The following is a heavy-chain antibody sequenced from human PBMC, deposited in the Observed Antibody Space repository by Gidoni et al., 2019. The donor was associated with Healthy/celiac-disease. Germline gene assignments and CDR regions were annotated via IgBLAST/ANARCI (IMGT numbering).Heavy chain of an antibody. CDR1: GFTFSSYS. CDR3: ARSYCTGGVCYPPWFDP. CDR2: ISSSSSYI. Sequence: EVQLVESGGGLVKPGGSLRLSCAASGFTFSSYSMNWVRQAPGKGLEWVSSISSSSSYIYYADSVKGRFTISRDNAKNSLYLQMNSLRAEDTAVYYCARSYCTGGVCYPPWFDPWGQGTLVTVSS. J-gene: IGHJ5*02. D-gene: IGHD2-8*02. V-gene: IGHV3-21*01.